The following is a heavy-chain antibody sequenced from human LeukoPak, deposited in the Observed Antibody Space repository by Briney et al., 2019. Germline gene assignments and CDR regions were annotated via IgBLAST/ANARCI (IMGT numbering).Heavy chain of an antibody. V-gene: IGHV1-69*04. CDR2: IISILGIA. Sequence: VKVSCKASAGTFSSYAISWVGQAAGQGVEWMGRIISILGIAHYAQKFQGRLTITADKSTRTAYMELSSLRSEDTAGYYCAREGYCSSTSCPVDYWGQGTLVTVSS. D-gene: IGHD2-2*01. CDR3: AREGYCSSTSCPVDY. CDR1: AGTFSSYA. J-gene: IGHJ4*02.